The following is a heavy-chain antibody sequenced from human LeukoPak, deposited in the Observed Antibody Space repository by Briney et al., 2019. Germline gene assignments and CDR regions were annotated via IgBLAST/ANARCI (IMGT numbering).Heavy chain of an antibody. D-gene: IGHD1-26*01. J-gene: IGHJ4*02. CDR2: IIPIFGTA. CDR1: GGTFSSYA. CDR3: ARDGAPTLIVGASFDY. V-gene: IGHV1-69*05. Sequence: SVKVSCKASGGTFSSYAISWVRQAPGQGLEWMGGIIPIFGTANYAQKFQGRVTITTDESTSTAYMELSSLRSEDTAVCYCARDGAPTLIVGASFDYWGQGTLVTVSS.